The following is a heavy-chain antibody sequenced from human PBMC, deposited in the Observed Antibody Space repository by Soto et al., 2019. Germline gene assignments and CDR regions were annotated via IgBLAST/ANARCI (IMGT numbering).Heavy chain of an antibody. CDR3: ARDEMGYCSRGSCYTPGGMDV. CDR2: IWNDGSNK. V-gene: IGHV3-33*01. Sequence: LRLSCVASGFIFSNYGMHWVRQAPGKGLEWVAAIWNDGSNKYFADSVKGRFTMSRDNSKDTLYLQMNSLRVEDTAVYYCARDEMGYCSRGSCYTPGGMDVWGQGTTVTVSS. CDR1: GFIFSNYG. D-gene: IGHD2-15*01. J-gene: IGHJ6*02.